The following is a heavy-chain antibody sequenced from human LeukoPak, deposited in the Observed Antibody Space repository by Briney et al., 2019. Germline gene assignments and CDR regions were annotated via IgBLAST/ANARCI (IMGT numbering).Heavy chain of an antibody. J-gene: IGHJ4*02. D-gene: IGHD4-17*01. CDR3: ARDSDYGDYFDY. Sequence: PGGSLRLSCAVSGFTFSSYSMNWVRQAPGKGLEWVSSISSSSSYIYYADSVKGRFTISRDNAKNSLYLQMNSLRAEDTAVYYCARDSDYGDYFDYWGQGTLVTVSS. V-gene: IGHV3-21*01. CDR2: ISSSSSYI. CDR1: GFTFSSYS.